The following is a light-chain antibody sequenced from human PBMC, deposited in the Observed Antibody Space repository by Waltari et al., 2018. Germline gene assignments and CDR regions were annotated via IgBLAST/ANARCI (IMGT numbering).Light chain of an antibody. V-gene: IGKV1-33*01. Sequence: DIQMTQSPSSLSASVGDRVTITCHASQDISNYLNWYQQKPGKAPKLLIYDASNLETGVPSRFSGSGSGTDFTFTISSLQPEDIATYYCQQYDNLLTFGGGTKVEIK. CDR1: QDISNY. J-gene: IGKJ4*01. CDR3: QQYDNLLT. CDR2: DAS.